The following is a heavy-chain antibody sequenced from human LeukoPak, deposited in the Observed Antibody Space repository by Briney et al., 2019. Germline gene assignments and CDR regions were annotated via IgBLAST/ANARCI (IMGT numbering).Heavy chain of an antibody. V-gene: IGHV6-1*01. D-gene: IGHD3-10*01. J-gene: IGHJ4*02. CDR2: TYYRSKWYQ. CDR3: ARGNFGFDY. CDR1: GDSASRNSAA. Sequence: SQTLSLTCAISGDSASRNSAAWNWIRQSPSRGLEWLGKTYYRSKWYQDYAVSLKSRITIDPDTSMNQFSLQLNSVTPEDTAVYYCARGNFGFDYWGQGALVTVSS.